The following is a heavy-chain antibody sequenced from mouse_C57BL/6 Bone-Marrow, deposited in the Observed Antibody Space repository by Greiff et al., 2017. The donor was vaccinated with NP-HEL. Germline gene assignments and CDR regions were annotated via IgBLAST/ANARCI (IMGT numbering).Heavy chain of an antibody. CDR3: ARSGSNYRFDY. CDR2: IDPSDSET. Sequence: VKLQQPGAELVRPGSSVKLSCKASGYTFTSYWMHWVKQRPIQGLEWIGNIDPSDSETHYNQKFKDKATLTVDKSSSTAYMQLSSLTSEDSAVYYCARSGSNYRFDYWGQGTTLTVSS. D-gene: IGHD2-5*01. CDR1: GYTFTSYW. J-gene: IGHJ2*01. V-gene: IGHV1-52*01.